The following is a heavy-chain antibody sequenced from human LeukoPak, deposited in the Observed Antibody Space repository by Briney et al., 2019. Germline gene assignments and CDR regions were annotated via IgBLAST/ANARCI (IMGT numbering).Heavy chain of an antibody. CDR2: IYSGGST. D-gene: IGHD3-22*01. J-gene: IGHJ4*02. Sequence: GGSLRLSCAASGFTVSSNYMSWVRQAPGKGLEWVSVIYSGGSTYYADSVKGRFTISRDNSKNTLYLQMNSLRAEDTAVYYCARATYCYDSSGYYVFYFDNWGQGTLVTVSS. CDR1: GFTVSSNY. CDR3: ARATYCYDSSGYYVFYFDN. V-gene: IGHV3-53*01.